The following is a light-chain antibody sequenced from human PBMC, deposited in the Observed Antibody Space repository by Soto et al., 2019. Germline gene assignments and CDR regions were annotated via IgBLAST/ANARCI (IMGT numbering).Light chain of an antibody. V-gene: IGKV3-11*01. CDR2: DAS. CDR3: QRRTYCPPYP. J-gene: IGKJ2*01. Sequence: EIVLTQSPATLSLSPGERATLSCRASQSVSSYLAWYQQKPGQAPRLLICDASDRATGIPARFSGSGSGTDITLTISRREAQDLAVYYCQRRTYCPPYPFVPVTKLEI. CDR1: QSVSSY.